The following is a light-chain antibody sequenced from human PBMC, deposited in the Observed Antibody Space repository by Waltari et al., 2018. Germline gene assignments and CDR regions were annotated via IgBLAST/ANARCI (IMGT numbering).Light chain of an antibody. CDR3: QQYNSAPPT. V-gene: IGKV1D-16*01. CDR2: KAS. Sequence: DIQMTQSPSSLSASIGDRLTITCRASQGISTWLAWYQQKPGKAPKNLIYKASSLQIGVPSRFSGSGSGTEFTLTISSLQPEDFAIYYCQQYNSAPPTFGGGTKVDIK. CDR1: QGISTW. J-gene: IGKJ4*02.